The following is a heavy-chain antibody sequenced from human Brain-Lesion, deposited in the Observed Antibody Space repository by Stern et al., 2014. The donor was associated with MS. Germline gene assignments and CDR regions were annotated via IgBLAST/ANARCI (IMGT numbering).Heavy chain of an antibody. J-gene: IGHJ5*02. CDR2: VYYGGST. V-gene: IGHV4-39*01. CDR3: ARHIAVASTWVRWFDP. CDR1: GGSINSDHYY. Sequence: VQLVESGPGLVKPSETLSLTCTVSGGSINSDHYYWGWIRQPPGKGLEWIGSVYYGGSTYYSPSLKSRVTMSVDTSKNQFSLKLNLVTAADTAVYYCARHIAVASTWVRWFDPWGQGTLVTVSS. D-gene: IGHD6-19*01.